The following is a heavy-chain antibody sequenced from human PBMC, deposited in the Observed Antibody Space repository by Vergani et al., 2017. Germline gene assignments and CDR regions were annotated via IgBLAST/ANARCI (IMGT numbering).Heavy chain of an antibody. CDR3: SREINGDYEWTWWFDP. Sequence: QVQLQESGPGLVKPSETLSLTCTVSGDSISSISSYYWSWLRQPPGKGLEWIGYIYNNGITNYNPSLKSRFTISVDTSKNQFSLKLSSVTAAYTAVYYCSREINGDYEWTWWFDPWGQGSLVTVSS. V-gene: IGHV4-61*01. CDR1: GDSISSISSYY. D-gene: IGHD4-17*01. CDR2: IYNNGIT. J-gene: IGHJ5*02.